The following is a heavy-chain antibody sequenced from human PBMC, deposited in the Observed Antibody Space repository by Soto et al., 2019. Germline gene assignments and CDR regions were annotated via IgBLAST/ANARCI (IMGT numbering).Heavy chain of an antibody. J-gene: IGHJ4*02. V-gene: IGHV3-30-3*01. CDR3: ARLNSDYAVDY. Sequence: QVQLVESGGGVVQPGRSLRLSCAASGFSFSAYAMHWVRQAPGKGLEWVAVISYDGTNNYYADSVKGRFTISRDNSKNTLFLQMNSLRSEDTAVYYCARLNSDYAVDYWGQGTLVIVSS. CDR2: ISYDGTNN. CDR1: GFSFSAYA. D-gene: IGHD5-12*01.